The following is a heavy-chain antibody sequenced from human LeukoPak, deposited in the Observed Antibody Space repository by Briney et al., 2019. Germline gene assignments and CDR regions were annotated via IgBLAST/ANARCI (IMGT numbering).Heavy chain of an antibody. J-gene: IGHJ5*02. CDR1: GFTFKHYG. V-gene: IGHV3-33*01. D-gene: IGHD4-23*01. Sequence: GRSLKLSCGASGFTFKHYGMHWIRQAPGKGVEWVAVIWYDGSNTFYADSVKGRFTISRDNSNNTLYLQVNSLRAEDTAVYYCARDLYGGNSASWVDLWGQGTLVTVSS. CDR2: IWYDGSNT. CDR3: ARDLYGGNSASWVDL.